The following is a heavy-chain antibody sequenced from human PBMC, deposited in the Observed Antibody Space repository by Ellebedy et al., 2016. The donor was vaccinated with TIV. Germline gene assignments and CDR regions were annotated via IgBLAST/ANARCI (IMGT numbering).Heavy chain of an antibody. CDR2: ISSSSSYI. CDR1: GFTFSSYS. CDR3: YSGGY. V-gene: IGHV3-21*01. D-gene: IGHD2-21*01. J-gene: IGHJ4*02. Sequence: GESLKISXSASGFTFSSYSMNWVRQAPGKGLEWVSSISSSSSYIYYADSVKGRFTISRDNAKNSLYLQMNSLRAEDTAVYYCYSGGYWGQGTLVTVSS.